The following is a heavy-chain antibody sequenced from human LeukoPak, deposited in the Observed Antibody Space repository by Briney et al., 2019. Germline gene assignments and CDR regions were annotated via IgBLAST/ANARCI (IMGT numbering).Heavy chain of an antibody. Sequence: GGSLRLSCAASGFTSSSYAMSWVRQAPGKGLEWVSGISGSGGNTYYADSVKGRFTISRDNSKNTLYLQMNSLRAEDTAVYYCARRAGAYSHPYDYWGQGTLVTVSS. CDR2: ISGSGGNT. V-gene: IGHV3-23*01. CDR1: GFTSSSYA. D-gene: IGHD4-17*01. CDR3: ARRAGAYSHPYDY. J-gene: IGHJ4*02.